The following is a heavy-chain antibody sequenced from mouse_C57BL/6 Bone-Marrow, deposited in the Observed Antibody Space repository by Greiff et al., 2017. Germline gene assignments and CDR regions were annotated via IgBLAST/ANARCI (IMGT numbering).Heavy chain of an antibody. D-gene: IGHD1-1*01. CDR3: EEVLRYYLDD. Sequence: VQLQQSGAELVKPGASVKLSCKASGYTFTSYWMHWVKQRPGQGLEWIGMIHPNSGSTNYKEKFKSKATLTVDKSSSTTYMQLRSLTSEDSAVYYCEEVLRYYLDDWGTGTTVTVSS. V-gene: IGHV1-64*01. CDR1: GYTFTSYW. J-gene: IGHJ1*03. CDR2: IHPNSGST.